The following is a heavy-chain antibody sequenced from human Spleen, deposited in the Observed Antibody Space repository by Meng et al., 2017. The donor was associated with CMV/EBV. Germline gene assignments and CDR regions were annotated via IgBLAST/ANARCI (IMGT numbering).Heavy chain of an antibody. CDR1: GFTFATYS. Sequence: GGSLRLSCAASGFTFATYSMNWVRQAPGKRLEWLSYISSSGSTIFYADSVKGRFTISRDNSKNTLYLQMNSLRAEDTAVYYCAKSSGGYNYYYGMDVWGQGTTVTVSS. V-gene: IGHV3-48*01. D-gene: IGHD5-24*01. CDR3: AKSSGGYNYYYGMDV. CDR2: ISSSGSTI. J-gene: IGHJ6*02.